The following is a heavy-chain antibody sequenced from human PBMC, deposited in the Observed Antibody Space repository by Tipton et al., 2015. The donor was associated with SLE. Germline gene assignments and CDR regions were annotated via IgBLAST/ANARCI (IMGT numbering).Heavy chain of an antibody. Sequence: LSLTCSVSGDSITSSSYYWGWIRQPPGKGLEWIGSIYYTGSTYYNPSLKSRVTISVDTSKNQFSLNLSSVTAADTAVYYCARDLKKGSRGLSAFHIWGQGTMVTVSS. J-gene: IGHJ3*02. CDR2: IYYTGST. D-gene: IGHD3-10*01. CDR1: GDSITSSSYY. V-gene: IGHV4-39*07. CDR3: ARDLKKGSRGLSAFHI.